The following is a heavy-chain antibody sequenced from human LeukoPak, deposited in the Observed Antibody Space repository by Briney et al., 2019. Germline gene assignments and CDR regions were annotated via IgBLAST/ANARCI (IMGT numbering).Heavy chain of an antibody. V-gene: IGHV3-48*03. CDR3: ARESGNYFFSWFDP. CDR1: EFPLGVYK. D-gene: IGHD1-26*01. Sequence: PGGSRDPPVTPPEFPLGVYKINGSPQPPVEGLDWVHHISSSGATKHYADSVKVRFTIFRDNAKNSLYLQMNSLRVDDTAIYYCARESGNYFFSWFDPWGQGTLVTVSS. CDR2: ISSSGATK. J-gene: IGHJ5*02.